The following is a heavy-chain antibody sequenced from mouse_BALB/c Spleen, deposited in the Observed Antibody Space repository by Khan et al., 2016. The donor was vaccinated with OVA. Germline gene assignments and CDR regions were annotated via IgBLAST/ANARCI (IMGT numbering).Heavy chain of an antibody. CDR2: ISASGST. CDR3: ARDGSHYNDAMDY. V-gene: IGHV3-2*02. Sequence: EVQLVESGPGLVKPSQSLSLTCTVTGYSITSDYAWNLIRQLPGNKLEWMGYISASGSTNYNPAFKSRISITRDTSKNKFFLQLNSVTTEDTATYYCARDGSHYNDAMDYWGQGTSVTVSS. D-gene: IGHD2-3*01. CDR1: GYSITSDYA. J-gene: IGHJ4*01.